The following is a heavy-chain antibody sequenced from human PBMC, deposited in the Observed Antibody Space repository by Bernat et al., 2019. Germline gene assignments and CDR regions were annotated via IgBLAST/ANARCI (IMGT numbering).Heavy chain of an antibody. CDR1: GFTFSSYA. Sequence: QVQLVESGGGVVQPGRSLRLSCAASGFTFSSYAMHWVHQAPGKGLEWVAVISYDGSNKYYADSVKGRFTISRDNSKNTLYLQMNSLRAEDTAVYYCARDGATGGEEYYFDYWGQGTLVTVSS. CDR2: ISYDGSNK. D-gene: IGHD2-21*01. V-gene: IGHV3-30-3*01. CDR3: ARDGATGGEEYYFDY. J-gene: IGHJ4*02.